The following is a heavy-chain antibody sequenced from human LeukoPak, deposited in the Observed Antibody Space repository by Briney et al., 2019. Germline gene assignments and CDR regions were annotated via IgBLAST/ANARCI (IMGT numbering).Heavy chain of an antibody. J-gene: IGHJ4*02. D-gene: IGHD5-12*01. CDR1: GGPISSSSYF. Sequence: HPSETLSLTCAVSGGPISSSSYFWSWIRQSAGKGLEWIGRIHTSGSTNYNPPLKSRVTMSVDTSKNQFSLKLSSVTAADTAVYYCARVGQFGSGYDNWGQGTLVTVSS. V-gene: IGHV4-61*02. CDR2: IHTSGST. CDR3: ARVGQFGSGYDN.